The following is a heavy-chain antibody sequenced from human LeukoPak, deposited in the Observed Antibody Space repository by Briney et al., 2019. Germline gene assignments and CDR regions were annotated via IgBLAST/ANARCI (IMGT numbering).Heavy chain of an antibody. J-gene: IGHJ4*02. D-gene: IGHD2-15*01. CDR3: AREICSGGSCYENY. CDR2: INPNSGGT. Sequence: GASVKVSCKASGYTFTGYYMHWVRQAPGQGLEWIGWINPNSGGTNYAQKFQGRVTMTRDTSISTAYMELSRLRSDDTAVYYCAREICSGGSCYENYWGQGTLVTVSS. CDR1: GYTFTGYY. V-gene: IGHV1-2*02.